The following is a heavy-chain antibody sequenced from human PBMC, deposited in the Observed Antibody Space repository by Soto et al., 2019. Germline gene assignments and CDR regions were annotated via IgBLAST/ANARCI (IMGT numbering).Heavy chain of an antibody. CDR2: INHSGST. V-gene: IGHV4-34*01. Sequence: SETLSLTCAVYGGSFSGYYWSWIRQPPGKGLEWIGEINHSGSTNYNPSLKSRVTISVDTSKNQFSLKLSSVTAADTAVYYCARGSIAAGGYYYYGMDVWGQGTTVTVSS. J-gene: IGHJ6*02. D-gene: IGHD6-13*01. CDR3: ARGSIAAGGYYYYGMDV. CDR1: GGSFSGYY.